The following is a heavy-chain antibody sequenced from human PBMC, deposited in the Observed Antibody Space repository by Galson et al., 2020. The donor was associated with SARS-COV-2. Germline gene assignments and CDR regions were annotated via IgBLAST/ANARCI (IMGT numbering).Heavy chain of an antibody. D-gene: IGHD2-2*02. J-gene: IGHJ4*02. CDR1: GFSISSGYY. V-gene: IGHV4-38-2*01. CDR3: TRQRQPVLYTIDY. Sequence: SETLSLTCAVSGFSISSGYYWGWVRQPPGKGLEWIVNFYYSQTSYHDPSLKSRVTISVDTSRNQFSLKLTSVKAADTAVYYCTRQRQPVLYTIDYWGQGAPVTVSS. CDR2: FYYSQTS.